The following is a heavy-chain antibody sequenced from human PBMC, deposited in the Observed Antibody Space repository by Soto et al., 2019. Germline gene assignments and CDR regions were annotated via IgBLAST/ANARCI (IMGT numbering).Heavy chain of an antibody. CDR1: GGSFSGYY. Sequence: QVQLQQWGAGLLKPSETLSLTCAVYGGSFSGYYWSWIRQPPGKGLEWIGEINHSGSTNCNPSLKSRVTISVDTSKNQFSLKLSSVTAADTAVYYCARGRGRFGESGAYWGQGTLVTVSS. CDR3: ARGRGRFGESGAY. J-gene: IGHJ4*02. D-gene: IGHD3-10*01. V-gene: IGHV4-34*01. CDR2: INHSGST.